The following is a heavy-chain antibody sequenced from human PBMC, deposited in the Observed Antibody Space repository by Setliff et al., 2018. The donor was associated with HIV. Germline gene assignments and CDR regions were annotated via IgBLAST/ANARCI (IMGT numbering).Heavy chain of an antibody. Sequence: PSETLSLTCTVSGGSISSGGYFWSWIRQHPGKGLEWIGYIYYSGITYYNPSLKSRVSISVDTSKNQFSLNLSSVTAADTAVYYCARGSDDRRGYHQRPADYWGQGTLVTVSS. J-gene: IGHJ4*02. CDR3: ARGSDDRRGYHQRPADY. D-gene: IGHD3-22*01. CDR1: GGSISSGGYF. V-gene: IGHV4-31*03. CDR2: IYYSGIT.